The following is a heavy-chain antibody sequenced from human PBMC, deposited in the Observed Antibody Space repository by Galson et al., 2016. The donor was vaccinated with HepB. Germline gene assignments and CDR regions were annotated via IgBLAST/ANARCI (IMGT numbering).Heavy chain of an antibody. D-gene: IGHD3-22*01. CDR2: IYDSGRT. CDR3: ARERQFHYDSSGYYTTSYWHFDL. V-gene: IGHV4-34*01. J-gene: IGHJ2*01. CDR1: GGSFSGYY. Sequence: LSLTCAVYGGSFSGYYWSWIRQPPGKGLEWIGEIYDSGRTNYNTSLRSRATISIDTSKSQFSLKLSSVTAADTDVYYCARERQFHYDSSGYYTTSYWHFDLWGRGTLVTVAA.